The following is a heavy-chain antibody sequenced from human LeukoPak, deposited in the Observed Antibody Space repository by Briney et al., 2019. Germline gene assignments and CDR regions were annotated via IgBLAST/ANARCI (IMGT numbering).Heavy chain of an antibody. Sequence: SETLSLTCAVYGGSFSGYYWSWIRQPPGKGLEWIGEINHSGSTNYNPSLKSRVTISVDTSKNQFSLKLSSVTAADTAVYYCARDPPTWYQVYYFDYWGQGTLVTVSS. D-gene: IGHD6-13*01. CDR3: ARDPPTWYQVYYFDY. V-gene: IGHV4-34*01. CDR1: GGSFSGYY. CDR2: INHSGST. J-gene: IGHJ4*02.